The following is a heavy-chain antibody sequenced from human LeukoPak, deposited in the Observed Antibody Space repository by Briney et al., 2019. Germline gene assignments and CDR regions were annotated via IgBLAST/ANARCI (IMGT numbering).Heavy chain of an antibody. CDR3: ARYNTVSVDY. CDR1: GFTLSSYG. Sequence: PGRSLTVSRVASGFTLSSYGMHWVRQAPGKEVEWVAVIWYEGNKKSYAESSKGRFTISRDNSKNTLDLQRDSRRAEGTAVYYCARYNTVSVDYWGQEILVTVP. CDR2: IWYEGNKK. D-gene: IGHD1-14*01. J-gene: IGHJ4*02. V-gene: IGHV3-33*01.